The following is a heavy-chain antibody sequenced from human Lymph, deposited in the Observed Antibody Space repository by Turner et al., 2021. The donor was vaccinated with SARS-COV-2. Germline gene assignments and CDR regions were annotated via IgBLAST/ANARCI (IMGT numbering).Heavy chain of an antibody. J-gene: IGHJ6*02. Sequence: QVQLQESGPGLVKPSETLSLTCTVSGGSISSYYWSWIRQPPGKGLEWIGYIHYSGSTNYNPSLKSRVTISVDKSKNQFSLKLNSVPAADTAVYYCARHGFSGWYGGGMDVWGQGTTVTVSS. V-gene: IGHV4-59*08. CDR3: ARHGFSGWYGGGMDV. D-gene: IGHD6-19*01. CDR1: GGSISSYY. CDR2: IHYSGST.